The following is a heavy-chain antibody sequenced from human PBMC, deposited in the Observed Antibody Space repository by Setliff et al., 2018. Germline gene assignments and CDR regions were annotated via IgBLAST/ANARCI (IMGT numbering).Heavy chain of an antibody. J-gene: IGHJ4*02. CDR2: IYTSGST. CDR1: GGSISSYY. D-gene: IGHD3-3*01. Sequence: SETLSLTCTVSGGSISSYYWSWIRQPAGKGLEWIGRIYTSGSTYYNPSLKSRVTISVDTSKNQFSLKLSSVTAADTAVYYCARALPPPGVNFWSGYWGSTYYFDYWGQGTLVTVSS. V-gene: IGHV4-4*07. CDR3: ARALPPPGVNFWSGYWGSTYYFDY.